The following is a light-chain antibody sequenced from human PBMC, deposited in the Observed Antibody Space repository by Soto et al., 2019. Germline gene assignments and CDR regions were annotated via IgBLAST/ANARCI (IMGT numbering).Light chain of an antibody. V-gene: IGLV1-40*01. CDR1: NTNNRAGYA. J-gene: IGLJ1*01. CDR3: QSYDSSLSGSYV. Sequence: QTVPREPPPVSGAPRERGTISRTRSNTNNRAGYAVHWYQQLPGTAPKLLIYGNSNRPSGVPDRFSGSKSGTSASLAITGLQAEDEADYYCQSYDSSLSGSYVFGTGTKVTVL. CDR2: GNS.